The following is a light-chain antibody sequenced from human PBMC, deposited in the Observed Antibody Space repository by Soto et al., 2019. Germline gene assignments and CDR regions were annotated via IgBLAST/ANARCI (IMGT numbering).Light chain of an antibody. CDR1: QSVSSN. Sequence: EIVMTQSPVTLSVSQGERATLSCRASQSVSSNLAWYQQKPGQAPRLLIYGASTRATGIPARFGGSGSGTNFSLTITSLQPEDIATYYCQQYENLPLTFGGGTMVDI. V-gene: IGKV3-15*01. J-gene: IGKJ4*01. CDR2: GAS. CDR3: QQYENLPLT.